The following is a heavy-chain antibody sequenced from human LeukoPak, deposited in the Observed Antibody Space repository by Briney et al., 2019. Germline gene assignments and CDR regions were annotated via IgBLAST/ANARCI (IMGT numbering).Heavy chain of an antibody. V-gene: IGHV4-38-2*01. J-gene: IGHJ4*02. CDR3: ARLFDGYVPKYVDS. D-gene: IGHD5-24*01. Sequence: SETLSLTCSVSDYPIANDDYRGWIRQSPGKGLEWIAAIIHLGSPYYNPSLESRVTISIDTSKNLLFLKVTSVTATDTAIYYCARLFDGYVPKYVDSWGQGILVTVSS. CDR1: DYPIANDDY. CDR2: IIHLGSP.